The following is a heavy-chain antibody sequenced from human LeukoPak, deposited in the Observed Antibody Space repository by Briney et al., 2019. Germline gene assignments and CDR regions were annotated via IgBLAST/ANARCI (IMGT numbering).Heavy chain of an antibody. D-gene: IGHD1-26*01. CDR1: GFTFSSYW. V-gene: IGHV3-74*01. Sequence: PGGSLRLSCAASGFTFSSYWMHWVRQAPGKGLVCVSRIKSDGSSTSYADSVKGRFTISRDSSKNTVLLEMNSLRFDDTAIYYCARGHYSGTFWRTGAFDYWGQGTLVTVSS. J-gene: IGHJ4*02. CDR2: IKSDGSST. CDR3: ARGHYSGTFWRTGAFDY.